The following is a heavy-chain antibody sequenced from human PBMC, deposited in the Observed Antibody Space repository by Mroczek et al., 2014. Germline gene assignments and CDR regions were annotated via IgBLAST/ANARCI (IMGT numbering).Heavy chain of an antibody. J-gene: IGHJ4*02. CDR1: GGSISSGGYY. CDR2: IYYSGST. CDR3: ARGRGYDILTGWMSYYFDY. D-gene: IGHD3-9*01. V-gene: IGHV4-31*03. Sequence: QVQLQQWGPGLVKPSQTLSLTCTVSGGSISSGGYYWSWIRQHPGKGLEWIGYIYYSGSTYYNPSLKSRVTISVDTSKNQFSLKLSSVTAADTAVYYCARGRGYDILTGWMSYYFDYWGQGTLVTVSS.